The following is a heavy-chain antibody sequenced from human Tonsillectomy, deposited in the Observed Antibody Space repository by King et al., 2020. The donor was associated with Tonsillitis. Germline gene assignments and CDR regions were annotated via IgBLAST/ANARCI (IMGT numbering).Heavy chain of an antibody. D-gene: IGHD1-26*01. CDR1: GDTFTGYT. J-gene: IGHJ3*02. Sequence: QAQLVQSGAEVKKPGASVKVSCKASGDTFTGYTMHWVRQAPGQGLEWMGWITPTSGDTNYAQKFQGWFTMTRDTSISTAYMVLSRLRSDDTAVYYCARADSGSYFVDIWGQGTMVTVSS. CDR3: ARADSGSYFVDI. V-gene: IGHV1-2*04. CDR2: ITPTSGDT.